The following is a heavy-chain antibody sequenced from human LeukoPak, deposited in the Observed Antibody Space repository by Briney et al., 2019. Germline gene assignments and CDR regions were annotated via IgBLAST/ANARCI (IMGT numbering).Heavy chain of an antibody. CDR2: ISGSGGTT. CDR3: AKGAQGSSWYLFDY. D-gene: IGHD6-13*01. CDR1: GFTFSSYA. Sequence: GGSLRLSFAASGFTFSSYAMNWVRQAPGKGLEWVSAISGSGGTTYYADSVKGRFTISRDNSKNTLYLQMNSLRAEDTAEYYCAKGAQGSSWYLFDYWGQGTLVTVSS. V-gene: IGHV3-23*01. J-gene: IGHJ4*02.